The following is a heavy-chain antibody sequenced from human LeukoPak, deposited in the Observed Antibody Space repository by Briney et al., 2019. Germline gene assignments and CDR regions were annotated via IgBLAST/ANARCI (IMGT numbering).Heavy chain of an antibody. D-gene: IGHD6-13*01. CDR2: IKQDGSEK. V-gene: IGHV3-7*01. Sequence: GGSLRLSCAASGFTFSSYWMSWVRQAPGKGLEWVANIKQDGSEKYYVDSVKGRFTISRDNAKNSLYLQMNSLRAEDTAVYYCARRSSSWLYYYYYYMDVWGKGTTVTISS. J-gene: IGHJ6*03. CDR1: GFTFSSYW. CDR3: ARRSSSWLYYYYYYMDV.